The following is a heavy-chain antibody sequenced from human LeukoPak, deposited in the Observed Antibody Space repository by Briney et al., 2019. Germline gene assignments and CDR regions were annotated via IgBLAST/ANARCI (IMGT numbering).Heavy chain of an antibody. J-gene: IGHJ4*02. CDR3: ARGGPYDNSGYYYFDY. V-gene: IGHV4-59*12. D-gene: IGHD3-22*01. Sequence: SETLSLTCTVSGGSISSYYWSWIRQPPGKGLEWIGYIYYSGSTNYNPSLKSRVTISVDTSKNQFSLKLTSVTAADTAVYYCARGGPYDNSGYYYFDYWGQGTLVTVSS. CDR1: GGSISSYY. CDR2: IYYSGST.